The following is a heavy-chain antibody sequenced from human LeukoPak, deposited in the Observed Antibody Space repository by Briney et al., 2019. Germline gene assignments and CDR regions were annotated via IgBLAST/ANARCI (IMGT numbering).Heavy chain of an antibody. V-gene: IGHV3-23*01. J-gene: IGHJ4*02. D-gene: IGHD2/OR15-2a*01. CDR1: GFTCRNYA. CDR2: VTDSGTNT. CDR3: AKDDIIKNW. Sequence: GGSLRLSCAASGFTCRNYAMSWVRQAPGKGLECISYVTDSGTNTDYADSVKGRFTISRDNSKNTLYLQMNSLTAEDTAVYYCAKDDIIKNWWGQGTLVTVSS.